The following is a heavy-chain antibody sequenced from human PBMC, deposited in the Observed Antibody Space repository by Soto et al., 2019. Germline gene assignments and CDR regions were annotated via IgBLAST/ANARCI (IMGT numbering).Heavy chain of an antibody. J-gene: IGHJ4*02. V-gene: IGHV4-59*01. CDR1: GGSISSYY. D-gene: IGHD3-16*01. CDR3: ARRYGGNFDY. Sequence: QVQLQESGPGLVKPSETLSLTCSVSGGSISSYYWSWIRQPPGKGLEWIGYIYYSGSTNYNPSRKSRFNIAVDTSKNQYSLKLSSVTAADTDVYYGARRYGGNFDYWGQGTLVTVSS. CDR2: IYYSGST.